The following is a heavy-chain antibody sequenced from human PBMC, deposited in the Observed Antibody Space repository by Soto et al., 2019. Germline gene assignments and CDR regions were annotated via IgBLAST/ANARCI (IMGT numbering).Heavy chain of an antibody. J-gene: IGHJ4*02. CDR3: AREPYSISSWEPSGFFRY. CDR2: ISAYNGNT. D-gene: IGHD6-6*01. V-gene: IGHV1-18*01. CDR1: GYTFTSYG. Sequence: VSSVKVSCKASGYTFTSYGISWVRQAPGQGLEWMGWISAYNGNTNYAQKLQGRVTMTTDTSTSTAYMELRSLRSDDTAVYYCAREPYSISSWEPSGFFRYWGQGTLVTASS.